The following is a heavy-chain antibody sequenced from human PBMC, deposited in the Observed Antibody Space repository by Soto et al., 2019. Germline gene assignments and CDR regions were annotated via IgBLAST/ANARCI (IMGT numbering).Heavy chain of an antibody. CDR2: IRNKPNSYAT. V-gene: IGHV3-73*01. D-gene: IGHD2-2*01. CDR3: ARPLGYCSTTSCPTDY. CDR1: GFTFSGVT. J-gene: IGHJ4*02. Sequence: PVGSLRLSCAASGFTFSGVTMHWVRQASGKGLEWVGRIRNKPNSYATAYAASVKGRFTTSRDDSKNTAYLQMNSLRTEDTAVYFCARPLGYCSTTSCPTDYWGPGTLVTVSS.